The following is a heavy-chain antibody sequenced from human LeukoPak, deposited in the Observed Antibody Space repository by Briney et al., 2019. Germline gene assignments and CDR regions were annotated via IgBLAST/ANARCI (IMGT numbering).Heavy chain of an antibody. CDR1: GGSFSGYY. J-gene: IGHJ4*02. D-gene: IGHD3-10*01. Sequence: PSETLSLTCAVYGGSFSGYYWSWLRQPPGKGLEWIGEINHSGSTNYNPSLKSRVTISVDTSKNQFSLKLSSVTAADTAVYYCARGRRIRVRGVIPYFDYWGQGTLVTVSS. CDR2: INHSGST. V-gene: IGHV4-34*01. CDR3: ARGRRIRVRGVIPYFDY.